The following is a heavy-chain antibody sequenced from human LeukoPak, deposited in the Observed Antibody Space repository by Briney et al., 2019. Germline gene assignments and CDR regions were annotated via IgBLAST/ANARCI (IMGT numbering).Heavy chain of an antibody. D-gene: IGHD4-17*01. J-gene: IGHJ4*02. CDR2: IYYSGST. CDR1: GGSISSSSYY. Sequence: PSETLSLTCTVSGGSISSSSYYWGWIRQPPGKGLEWIGSIYYSGSTYYNPSLKSRVTISVDTSKNQFSLKLSSVTAADTAVYYCATSPDYGDYWGWFDYWGQGTLVTVSS. V-gene: IGHV4-39*07. CDR3: ATSPDYGDYWGWFDY.